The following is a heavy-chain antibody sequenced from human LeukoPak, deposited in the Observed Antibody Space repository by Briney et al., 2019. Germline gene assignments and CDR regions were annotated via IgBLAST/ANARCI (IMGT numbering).Heavy chain of an antibody. CDR3: ARRSSGYVLDY. J-gene: IGHJ4*02. D-gene: IGHD5-12*01. Sequence: ASVKVSCKASGYTFTSYYIQWVRQAPGQGLEWMGIINPSGGSTSYAQKFQGRVTMTRDTSTSTVYMELSSLRSEDTAVYYCARRSSGYVLDYWGQGTLVTASS. V-gene: IGHV1-46*01. CDR1: GYTFTSYY. CDR2: INPSGGST.